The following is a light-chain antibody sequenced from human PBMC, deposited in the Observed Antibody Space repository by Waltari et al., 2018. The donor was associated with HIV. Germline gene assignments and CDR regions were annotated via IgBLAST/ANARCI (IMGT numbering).Light chain of an antibody. CDR3: QQLNTYPPT. CDR2: ETS. J-gene: IGKJ4*01. Sequence: DTQLTQSPPFLSASVGDRVTITCRASQGIADYLAWYQQKPGKPPNLLIYETSTLQNGVPSRFSGSGSGTEFTLTISSLQPEDFTTYYCQQLNTYPPTFGGRTKVEIK. CDR1: QGIADY. V-gene: IGKV1-9*01.